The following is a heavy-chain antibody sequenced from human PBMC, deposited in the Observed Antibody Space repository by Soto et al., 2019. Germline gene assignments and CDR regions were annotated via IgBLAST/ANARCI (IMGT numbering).Heavy chain of an antibody. V-gene: IGHV1-18*01. CDR3: ARGGYYDYIWGSYRSGAFDI. CDR2: ISACNGNT. Sequence: ASVKVSCKASGYTFTSYGISWVRQAPGQGLEWMGWISACNGNTNYAQKLQGRVTITRDTSASTAYMELSSLRSDDTAVYYCARGGYYDYIWGSYRSGAFDIWGQGTMVTVSS. D-gene: IGHD3-16*02. J-gene: IGHJ3*02. CDR1: GYTFTSYG.